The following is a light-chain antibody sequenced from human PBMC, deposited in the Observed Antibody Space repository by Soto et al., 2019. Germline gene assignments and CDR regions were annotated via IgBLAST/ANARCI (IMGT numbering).Light chain of an antibody. CDR2: DVS. J-gene: IGLJ1*01. V-gene: IGLV2-14*02. CDR1: SSDVGSYNL. Sequence: QSALTQPASVSGSPGQAITISCTGTSSDVGSYNLVSWYQQHPGKAPKLMIYDVSKRPSGVSNRFSGSKSGNTASLTISGLQAEDEADYYCSSYTSSSTSLYVFGTGTKVTVL. CDR3: SSYTSSSTSLYV.